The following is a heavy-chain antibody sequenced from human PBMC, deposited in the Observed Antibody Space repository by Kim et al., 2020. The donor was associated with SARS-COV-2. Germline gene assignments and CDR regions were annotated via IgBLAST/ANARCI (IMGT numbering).Heavy chain of an antibody. CDR2: IIPIFGTA. CDR1: GGTFSSYA. V-gene: IGHV1-69*13. D-gene: IGHD5-12*01. CDR3: ARRGGYSGYDYYYYYGMDV. Sequence: SVKVSCKASGGTFSSYAISWVRQAPGQGLEWMGGIIPIFGTANYAQKFQGRVTITADESTSTAYMELSSLRSEDTAVYYCARRGGYSGYDYYYYYGMDVWGQGTTVTVSS. J-gene: IGHJ6*02.